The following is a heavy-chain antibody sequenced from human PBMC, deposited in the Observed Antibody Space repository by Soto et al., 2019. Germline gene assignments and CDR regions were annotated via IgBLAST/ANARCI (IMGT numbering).Heavy chain of an antibody. D-gene: IGHD4-17*01. Sequence: QITLKESGPTLVKPTQTLTLTCTFSGFSLTTRGVGVGWIRQPPGKPLEGLALIYWDDDTRYTPSLKSRLAITKDTSKNQVVLTMSNIDPADTGTYFCAHRTTTVTWWFDPWGQGTLVTVSS. CDR1: GFSLTTRGVG. J-gene: IGHJ5*02. CDR3: AHRTTTVTWWFDP. CDR2: IYWDDDT. V-gene: IGHV2-5*02.